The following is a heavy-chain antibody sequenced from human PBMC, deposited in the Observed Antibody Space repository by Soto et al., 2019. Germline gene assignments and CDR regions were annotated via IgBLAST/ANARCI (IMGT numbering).Heavy chain of an antibody. J-gene: IGHJ6*02. CDR2: IIPIFGTA. Sequence: SVKVTWKASGCGISIYAICWVRQAHEPGLEWMGGIIPIFGTANYAQKFQGRVRIPADESTSTAYIELSRMRSVDTAGYYYARGRRASSVYPFYYYGMDVCGQGTTVTVYS. V-gene: IGHV1-69*13. D-gene: IGHD6-19*01. CDR1: GCGISIYA. CDR3: ARGRRASSVYPFYYYGMDV.